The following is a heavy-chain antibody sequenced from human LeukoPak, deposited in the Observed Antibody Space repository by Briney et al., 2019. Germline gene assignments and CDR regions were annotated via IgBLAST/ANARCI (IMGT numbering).Heavy chain of an antibody. Sequence: PGGSLRLSXVGSGFIISSYDMGWVRQAPGKGLEWVSSISRAGDRTYYEDSVKGRFTISRDNSRNTMYLQMNSLRAEDTAVYYCARGESFAFDVWGQGTMVTVSS. CDR2: ISRAGDRT. J-gene: IGHJ3*01. CDR3: ARGESFAFDV. V-gene: IGHV3-23*01. CDR1: GFIISSYD.